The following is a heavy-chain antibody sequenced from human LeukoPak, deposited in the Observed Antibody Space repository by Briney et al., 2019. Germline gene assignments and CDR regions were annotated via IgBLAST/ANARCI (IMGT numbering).Heavy chain of an antibody. CDR3: AKSSYSSSRSTFDP. Sequence: GVSLRLSCAASGFTFSSYGMHWVRQAPGKGLEWVAFIRYDGSNKYYADSVKGRFTISRDNSKNTLYLQMNSLRAEDTAVYYCAKSSYSSSRSTFDPWGQGTLVTVSS. J-gene: IGHJ5*02. V-gene: IGHV3-30*02. CDR1: GFTFSSYG. D-gene: IGHD6-13*01. CDR2: IRYDGSNK.